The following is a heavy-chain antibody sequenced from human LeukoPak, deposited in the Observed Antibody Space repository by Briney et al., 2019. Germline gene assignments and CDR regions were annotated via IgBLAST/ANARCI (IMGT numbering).Heavy chain of an antibody. CDR2: IYTGGST. D-gene: IGHD4-11*01. CDR1: GGSISSYY. V-gene: IGHV4-4*07. J-gene: IGHJ4*02. Sequence: PSETLSLTCTVSGGSISSYYWSWIRQPAGMGLEWIGRIYTGGSTNYNPSLKSRVSMSLDTSKNQFSLKLTSVTAADTAVYYCARGLPHGKFDYWGQGTLVTVSS. CDR3: ARGLPHGKFDY.